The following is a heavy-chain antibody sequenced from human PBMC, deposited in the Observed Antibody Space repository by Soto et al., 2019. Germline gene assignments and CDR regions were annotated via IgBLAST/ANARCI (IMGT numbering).Heavy chain of an antibody. CDR3: AREEARYCSGGSCSTGYMDV. D-gene: IGHD2-15*01. Sequence: ASVKVSCTASGYSFTSYAMHWVRQAPGQRLEWMGWINAGNGNTKYSQKFQGRVTITRDTSASTAYMELSSLRSEDTAVYYCAREEARYCSGGSCSTGYMDVWGKGTTVTVSS. CDR2: INAGNGNT. J-gene: IGHJ6*03. CDR1: GYSFTSYA. V-gene: IGHV1-3*01.